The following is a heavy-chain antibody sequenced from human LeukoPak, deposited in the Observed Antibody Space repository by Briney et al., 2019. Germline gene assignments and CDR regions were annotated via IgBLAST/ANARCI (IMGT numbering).Heavy chain of an antibody. CDR1: GYTFTSYD. CDR3: ARGLAARPWNWFDP. J-gene: IGHJ5*02. Sequence: ASVKVSCKASGYTFTSYDINWVRQATGQGLEWMGWMNPNSGNTGYAQKFQGRVTITRNTSISTAYMELSSLRSEDTVVYYCARGLAARPWNWFDPWGQGTLVTVSS. D-gene: IGHD6-6*01. CDR2: MNPNSGNT. V-gene: IGHV1-8*03.